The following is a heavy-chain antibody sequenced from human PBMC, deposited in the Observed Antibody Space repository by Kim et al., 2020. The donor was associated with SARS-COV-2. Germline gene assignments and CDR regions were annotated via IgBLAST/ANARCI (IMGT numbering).Heavy chain of an antibody. Sequence: GGSLRLSCAASGFTFSSYSMNWVRQAPGKGLEWVSSISSSSSYIYYADSVKGRFTISRDNAKNSLYLQMNSLRAEDTAVYYCASPSRDGYNSRAGLAGRPFDYWGQGTLVTVSS. D-gene: IGHD5-12*01. CDR3: ASPSRDGYNSRAGLAGRPFDY. V-gene: IGHV3-21*01. CDR1: GFTFSSYS. CDR2: ISSSSSYI. J-gene: IGHJ4*02.